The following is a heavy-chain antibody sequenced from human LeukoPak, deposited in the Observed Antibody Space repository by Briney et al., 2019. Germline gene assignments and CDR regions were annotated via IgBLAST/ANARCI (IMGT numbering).Heavy chain of an antibody. D-gene: IGHD3-22*01. V-gene: IGHV3-23*01. CDR2: ITTNGGRT. CDR1: GFTFASYG. Sequence: GGSLRLSCAASGFTFASYGMSWVRQAPGKGLEWGSFITTNGGRTSYADSVEGRFTISRDNPRNTLYMQMNSLRDEDTAVYYCAIMHGYYDGTGYWVQWGQGTLVTVSS. J-gene: IGHJ1*01. CDR3: AIMHGYYDGTGYWVQ.